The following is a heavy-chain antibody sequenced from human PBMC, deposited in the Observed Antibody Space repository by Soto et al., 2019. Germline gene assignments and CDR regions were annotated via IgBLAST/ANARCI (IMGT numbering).Heavy chain of an antibody. CDR2: IYYSGTT. V-gene: IGHV4-31*03. Sequence: QVQLQESGPGLVKPSQTLSLTCTVSGGSISSGSYYWSWIRHHPGKGLEWIGNIYYSGTTYYNPSLKSRLTIAVDTSTNQFSLKLNSVTAADTAVYYRARGLVTMVRGVIAKINPWGQGNLVTVSS. CDR3: ARGLVTMVRGVIAKINP. CDR1: GGSISSGSYY. J-gene: IGHJ5*02. D-gene: IGHD3-10*01.